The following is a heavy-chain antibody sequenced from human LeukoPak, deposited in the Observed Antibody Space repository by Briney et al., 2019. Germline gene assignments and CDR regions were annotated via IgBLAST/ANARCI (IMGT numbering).Heavy chain of an antibody. CDR3: ARDNGDDYFDY. D-gene: IGHD4-17*01. CDR1: GFTFSSYS. CDR2: ISSSSSYI. V-gene: IGHV3-21*01. Sequence: GGSLRLSCAASGFTFSSYSMDWVRQAPGKGLEWVSSISSSSSYIYYADSVKGRFTISRDNAKNSLYLQMNSLRAEDTAVYYCARDNGDDYFDYWGQGTLVTVSS. J-gene: IGHJ4*02.